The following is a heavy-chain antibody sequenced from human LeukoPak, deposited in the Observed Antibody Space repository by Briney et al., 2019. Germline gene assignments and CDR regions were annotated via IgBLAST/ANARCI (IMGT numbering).Heavy chain of an antibody. CDR1: GGTFSSYA. Sequence: SVKVSCKASGGTFSSYAISWVRQAPGQGLEWMGRIIPIFGIANYAQKFQGRVTITADKSTGTAYMELSSLRSEDTAVYYCATDDSGSYYPFDYWGQGTLVTVSS. V-gene: IGHV1-69*04. CDR2: IIPIFGIA. D-gene: IGHD1-26*01. CDR3: ATDDSGSYYPFDY. J-gene: IGHJ4*02.